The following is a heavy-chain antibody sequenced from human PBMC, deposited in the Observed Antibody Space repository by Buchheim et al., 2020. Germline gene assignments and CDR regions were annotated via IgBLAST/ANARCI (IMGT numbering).Heavy chain of an antibody. Sequence: EVQLLESGGGLVQPGGSLRLSCAASGFTFSSYAMSWVRQAPGKGLEWVSAISGSGGSTYYADSVKGRFNISRDTSKNTLYLQMNSLRAEDTAVYYCAIAFDDYGDYDGAFDIWGQGT. V-gene: IGHV3-23*01. J-gene: IGHJ3*02. CDR3: AIAFDDYGDYDGAFDI. CDR1: GFTFSSYA. CDR2: ISGSGGST. D-gene: IGHD4-17*01.